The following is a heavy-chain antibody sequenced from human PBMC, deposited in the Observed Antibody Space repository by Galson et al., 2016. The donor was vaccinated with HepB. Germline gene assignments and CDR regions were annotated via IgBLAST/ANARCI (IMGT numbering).Heavy chain of an antibody. D-gene: IGHD3-3*01. Sequence: SLRLSYAGSGFMFSTYAMHWVRQAPGKGLDWVAVISYDGSKKFYGASVKGRFTISRDNFKKTLFLQMDSLRAEDTAVYYCARGPPYYDYWRGYYGMDVWGQGTTVTVSS. CDR3: ARGPPYYDYWRGYYGMDV. J-gene: IGHJ6*02. CDR2: ISYDGSKK. V-gene: IGHV3-30*04. CDR1: GFMFSTYA.